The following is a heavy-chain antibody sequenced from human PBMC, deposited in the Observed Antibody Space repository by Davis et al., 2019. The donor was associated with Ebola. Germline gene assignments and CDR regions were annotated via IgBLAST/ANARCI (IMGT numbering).Heavy chain of an antibody. CDR2: ISGSGGST. Sequence: GESLKISCAASGFTFSSYAMSWVRQAPGKGLEWVSAISGSGGSTYYADSVKGRFTISRDNSKNTLYLQMNSLRAEDTAVYYCAKCDYGDYGIDYWGQGTLVTVSS. J-gene: IGHJ4*02. CDR3: AKCDYGDYGIDY. CDR1: GFTFSSYA. D-gene: IGHD4-17*01. V-gene: IGHV3-23*01.